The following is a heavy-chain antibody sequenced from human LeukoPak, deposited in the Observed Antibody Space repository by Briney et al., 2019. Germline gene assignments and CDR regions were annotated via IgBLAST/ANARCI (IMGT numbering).Heavy chain of an antibody. CDR2: ISSSSSYI. CDR1: GFTFSSYS. V-gene: IGHV3-21*01. J-gene: IGHJ6*02. Sequence: GGSLRLSCAASGFTFSSYSMNWVRQAPGKGLEWVSSISSSSSYIYYADSVKGRFTISRDNSKNTLYLQMNSLRAEDTAVYYCARARGYSYGWKDVWGQGTTVTVSS. CDR3: ARARGYSYGWKDV. D-gene: IGHD5-18*01.